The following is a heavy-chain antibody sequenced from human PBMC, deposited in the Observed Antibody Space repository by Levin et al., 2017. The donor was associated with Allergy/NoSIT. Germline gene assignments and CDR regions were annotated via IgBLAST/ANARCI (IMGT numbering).Heavy chain of an antibody. D-gene: IGHD3-9*01. CDR3: ARTDYDILNEYHSYFDY. CDR1: GGSISSYY. CDR2: IYNSRSP. Sequence: RSSETLSLTCTVSGGSISSYYWSWIRQPPGKGLEWVGYIYNSRSPDYNPSLKSRVTISLDTSKNQFSLKLSSVTAADTAVYYCARTDYDILNEYHSYFDYWGQGALVTVSS. J-gene: IGHJ4*02. V-gene: IGHV4-59*01.